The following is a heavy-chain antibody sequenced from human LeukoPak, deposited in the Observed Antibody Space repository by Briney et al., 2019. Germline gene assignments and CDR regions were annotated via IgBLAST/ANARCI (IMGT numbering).Heavy chain of an antibody. D-gene: IGHD6-19*01. J-gene: IGHJ3*02. CDR2: INTNTGNP. V-gene: IGHV7-4-1*01. CDR1: GYTFTSYA. Sequence: ASVKVSCKASGYTFTSYAMNWVRQAPGQGLEWMGWINTNTGNPTYAQGFTGRFVSSLDTSVSTAYLQICSLKAEDTAVYYCAREDGIAVAGTDAFDIWGQGTMVTVSS. CDR3: AREDGIAVAGTDAFDI.